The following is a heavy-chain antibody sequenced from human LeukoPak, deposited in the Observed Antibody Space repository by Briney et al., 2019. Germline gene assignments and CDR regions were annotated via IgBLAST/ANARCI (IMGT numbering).Heavy chain of an antibody. CDR3: AKNYDYVWGSYRHNYFDY. CDR2: ISGSGGST. CDR1: GFTFSSYA. V-gene: IGHV3-23*01. D-gene: IGHD3-16*02. Sequence: PGGSLRLSCAASGFTFSSYAMSRVRQAPGKGPEWVSAISGSGGSTYYADSVKGRFTISRDNSKNTLYLQMNSLRAEDTAVYYCAKNYDYVWGSYRHNYFDYWGQGTLVTVSS. J-gene: IGHJ4*02.